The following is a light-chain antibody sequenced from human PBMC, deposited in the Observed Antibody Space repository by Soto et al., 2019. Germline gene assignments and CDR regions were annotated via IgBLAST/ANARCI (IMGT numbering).Light chain of an antibody. CDR2: DAS. CDR3: QQYDNLPSIT. CDR1: EDISNY. Sequence: DIQMTQSRSSLSASVGDRVTITCQTSEDISNYLNWYQQKPGKAPKLLIYDASNLETGVPSRFSGSRSGTDFTFTISNLQPEDTATYYCQQYDNLPSITFGQGTRLEIK. V-gene: IGKV1-33*01. J-gene: IGKJ5*01.